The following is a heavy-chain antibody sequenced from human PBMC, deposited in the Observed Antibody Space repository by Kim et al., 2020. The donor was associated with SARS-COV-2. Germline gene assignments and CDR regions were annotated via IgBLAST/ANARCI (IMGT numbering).Heavy chain of an antibody. D-gene: IGHD1-7*01. CDR2: IYYRGNT. Sequence: SETLSLTCTVSGGSVSSGSYYWGWIRQPPGKGLEWIGSIYYRGNTYYNPSLKSRVTISVDTSKNQFSLKLSSVTAADTAVYYCARGRGGNYDAFDIWGQGTMVTVSS. CDR1: GGSVSSGSYY. CDR3: ARGRGGNYDAFDI. V-gene: IGHV4-39*01. J-gene: IGHJ3*02.